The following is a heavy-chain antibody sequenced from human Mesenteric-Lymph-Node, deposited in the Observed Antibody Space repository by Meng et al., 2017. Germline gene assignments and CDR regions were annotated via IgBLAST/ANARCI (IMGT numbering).Heavy chain of an antibody. V-gene: IGHV5-51*01. CDR2: IYPGDSDT. D-gene: IGHD4-11*01. CDR3: ARPNDYSDYGNAFDI. Sequence: GGSLRLSCKGSGYSCTSYWIGWVRQMPGKGLEWMGIIYPGDSDTKYSPSVQGKVTISSDKSISTAYLQWSSLKASDTAMYYCARPNDYSDYGNAFDIWGQGTMVTVSS. CDR1: GYSCTSYW. J-gene: IGHJ3*02.